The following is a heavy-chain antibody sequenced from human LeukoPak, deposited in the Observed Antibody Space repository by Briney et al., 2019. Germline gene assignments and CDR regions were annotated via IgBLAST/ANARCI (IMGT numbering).Heavy chain of an antibody. CDR2: ISAYNGNT. CDR1: GYTFTSYG. Sequence: ASVKLSCTASGYTFTSYGISWVRQAPGQGLEWMGGISAYNGNTNYAQKLQGRVTMTTDTSTSTAYMELRSLRSDDTAVYYCARDGYCSSTSCYFDYYYGMDVWGQGTTVTVSS. V-gene: IGHV1-18*01. J-gene: IGHJ6*02. D-gene: IGHD2-2*01. CDR3: ARDGYCSSTSCYFDYYYGMDV.